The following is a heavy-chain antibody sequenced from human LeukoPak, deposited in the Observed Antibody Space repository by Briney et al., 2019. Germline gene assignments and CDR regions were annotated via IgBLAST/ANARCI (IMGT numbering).Heavy chain of an antibody. CDR1: GGSINSYY. J-gene: IGHJ6*02. V-gene: IGHV4-59*01. Sequence: SETLSLTCTVSGGSINSYYWTWIRQPPGKGLEWIGYIYYTGSTNYNPSLKSRVTISVDTSKNQFSLNLSSVTAADTAVYYCARDQGYGMDVWGQGTTVTVSS. CDR2: IYYTGST. CDR3: ARDQGYGMDV.